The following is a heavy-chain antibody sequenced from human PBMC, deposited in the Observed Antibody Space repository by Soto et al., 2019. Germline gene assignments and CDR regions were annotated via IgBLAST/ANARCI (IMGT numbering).Heavy chain of an antibody. CDR3: ARAYCSGDCYSRGTWFDP. D-gene: IGHD2-21*02. CDR2: INPNSGGT. J-gene: IGHJ5*02. Sequence: ASVKVSCKASGYTFTGYYMHWVRQAPGQGLEWMGWINPNSGGTNYAQKFQGWVTMTRDTSISTAYMELSRLRSDDTAVYYCARAYCSGDCYSRGTWFDPWGQGTLVTVSS. V-gene: IGHV1-2*04. CDR1: GYTFTGYY.